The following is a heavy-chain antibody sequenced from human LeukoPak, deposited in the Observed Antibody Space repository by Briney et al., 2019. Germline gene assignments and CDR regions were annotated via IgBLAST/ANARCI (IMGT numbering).Heavy chain of an antibody. CDR1: GYNFDIYW. J-gene: IGHJ4*02. Sequence: GESLKIPCKTSGYNFDIYWIAWLRQVPGKGRECMGIIFPGDSDTRYSPSFQGQVTISADASISTAYLQWSSLKASDTAMYYCARQGGGYYYYWGQGTLVTVSS. CDR2: IFPGDSDT. V-gene: IGHV5-51*01. D-gene: IGHD3-22*01. CDR3: ARQGGGYYYY.